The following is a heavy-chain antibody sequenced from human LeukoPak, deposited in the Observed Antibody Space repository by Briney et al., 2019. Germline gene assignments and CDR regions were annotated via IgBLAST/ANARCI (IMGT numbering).Heavy chain of an antibody. Sequence: SETLSLTCAVYGGSFSGYYWSWIRQPPGKRLEWIGEINHSGSTNYNPSLKSRVTISVDTSKNQFSLKLSSVTAADTAVYYCARHPRGYYYDSSGTTPGAFDIWGQGTMVTVSS. J-gene: IGHJ3*02. CDR2: INHSGST. CDR1: GGSFSGYY. D-gene: IGHD3-22*01. V-gene: IGHV4-34*01. CDR3: ARHPRGYYYDSSGTTPGAFDI.